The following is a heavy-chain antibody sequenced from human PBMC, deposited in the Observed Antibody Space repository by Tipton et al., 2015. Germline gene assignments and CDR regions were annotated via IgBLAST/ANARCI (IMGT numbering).Heavy chain of an antibody. CDR1: GGSISSYY. J-gene: IGHJ4*02. D-gene: IGHD6-19*01. V-gene: IGHV4-59*01. CDR3: AGTTVVGHTGLGVDY. Sequence: TLSLTCTVSGGSISSYYWSWIRQPPGKGLEWIGYIYYSGSTNSNPSLESRVTISVDTSKNQFSLYLSSVTAADTAVYYCAGTTVVGHTGLGVDYWGQGTLVTVSS. CDR2: IYYSGST.